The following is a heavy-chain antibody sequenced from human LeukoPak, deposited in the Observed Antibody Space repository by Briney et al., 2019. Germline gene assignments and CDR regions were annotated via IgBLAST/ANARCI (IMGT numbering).Heavy chain of an antibody. V-gene: IGHV3-74*01. D-gene: IGHD1-26*01. CDR2: ISTDGSTT. J-gene: IGHJ4*02. CDR3: ARDVGSLSL. CDR1: GFTFSSRW. Sequence: PGGSLRLSCAASGFTFSSRWMHWVRQAPGKGLVWVSGISTDGSTTNYADSVKGRFTISRDNAKSTLYLQMNSLRVEDTAVYYCARDVGSLSLWGRGTPVTVSS.